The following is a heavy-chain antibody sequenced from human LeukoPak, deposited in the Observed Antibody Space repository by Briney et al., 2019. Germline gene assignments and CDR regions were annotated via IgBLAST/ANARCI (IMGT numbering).Heavy chain of an antibody. CDR1: GFTVSNTY. V-gene: IGHV3-53*01. Sequence: GGSLRLSCAASGFTVSNTYMSWVRQAPGKGLEWVSLIYSGGGTYSADSVKGRFTISRDISKNTPYLQMNSLRAEDTAVYYCARVFPPIAAAPTWGQGTLVTVSS. D-gene: IGHD6-13*01. CDR3: ARVFPPIAAAPT. J-gene: IGHJ4*02. CDR2: IYSGGGT.